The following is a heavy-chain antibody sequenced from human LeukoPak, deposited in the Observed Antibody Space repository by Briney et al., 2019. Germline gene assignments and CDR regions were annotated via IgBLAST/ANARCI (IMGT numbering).Heavy chain of an antibody. V-gene: IGHV1-24*01. CDR2: FDPEDGET. Sequence: ASVKVSCKVSGETLTELSMHWVRQAPGKGLEWMGGFDPEDGETIYAQKFQGRVTMTEDTSTDTAYMELSSLRSEDTAVYYCATVGLTFGVVSNFDDWGQGTLVTVSS. CDR1: GETLTELS. J-gene: IGHJ4*02. D-gene: IGHD3-3*01. CDR3: ATVGLTFGVVSNFDD.